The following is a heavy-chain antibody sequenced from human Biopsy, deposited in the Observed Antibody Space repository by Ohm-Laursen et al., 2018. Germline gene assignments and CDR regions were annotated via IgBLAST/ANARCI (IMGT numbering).Heavy chain of an antibody. CDR3: ARNTGWYGDLYYFDY. V-gene: IGHV1-46*01. Sequence: ASVKVSCKASGCSFTSYYMHWVRQAPGQGLEWMGMINPSGSTTSYPQIFQGRVTMTRGTSKSTVYMELSSLRSADTAVYFCARNTGWYGDLYYFDYWGQGTLVTVSS. CDR1: GCSFTSYY. CDR2: INPSGSTT. J-gene: IGHJ4*02. D-gene: IGHD6-19*01.